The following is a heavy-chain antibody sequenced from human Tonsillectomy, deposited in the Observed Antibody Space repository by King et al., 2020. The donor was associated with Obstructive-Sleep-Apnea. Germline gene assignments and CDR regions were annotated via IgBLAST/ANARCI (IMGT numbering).Heavy chain of an antibody. CDR1: GGSISDTNFY. CDR3: ARALWFGESPYFDY. Sequence: LQLQESGPGLVKPSETLSLTCTVSGGSISDTNFYWGWIRQPPGKGLEWIGNIYYSGSTYYNPSVKSRVTTSIDTSMNQFSLKLSSVTAADTAVYYCARALWFGESPYFDYWVQGTLVTVSS. J-gene: IGHJ4*02. CDR2: IYYSGST. D-gene: IGHD3-10*01. V-gene: IGHV4-39*07.